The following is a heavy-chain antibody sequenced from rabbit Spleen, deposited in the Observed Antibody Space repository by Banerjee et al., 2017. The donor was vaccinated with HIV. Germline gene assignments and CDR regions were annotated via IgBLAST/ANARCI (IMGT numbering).Heavy chain of an antibody. CDR1: GLSFSNGCW. V-gene: IGHV1S45*01. D-gene: IGHD1-1*01. Sequence: EESGGDLVEPDGSLTLTCTDSGLSFSNGCWIFCVRQPPGKGLEWISSIYTGSGATYYANWAKGRFTVSKTSSTTVDLKMTSLTAADTATYFCARSINWANRAINLWGPGTLVTVS. J-gene: IGHJ4*01. CDR2: IYTGSGAT. CDR3: ARSINWANRAINL.